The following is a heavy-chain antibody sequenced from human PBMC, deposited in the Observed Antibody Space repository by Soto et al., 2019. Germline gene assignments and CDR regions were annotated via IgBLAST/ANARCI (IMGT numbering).Heavy chain of an antibody. CDR2: IWYDGSNK. Sequence: GGSLRLSCAASGFTFSSYGMHWVRQAPGKGLEWVAVIWYDGSNKYYADSVKGRFTISRDNSKNTLYLQMNSLRAEDTAVYYCARETEYSSDYYYYGMDVWGQGTKVTVSS. CDR1: GFTFSSYG. D-gene: IGHD6-19*01. V-gene: IGHV3-33*01. CDR3: ARETEYSSDYYYYGMDV. J-gene: IGHJ6*02.